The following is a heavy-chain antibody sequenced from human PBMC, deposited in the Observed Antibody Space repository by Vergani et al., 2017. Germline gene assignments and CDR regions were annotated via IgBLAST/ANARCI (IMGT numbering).Heavy chain of an antibody. CDR2: IYRTGRP. V-gene: IGHV4-38-2*01. Sequence: QVQLQESGPGLVKPSETLSLTCAVSGFSIDNGYYWDWIRQPPGKGLEWIGSIYRTGRPHFNPSLKSRVTISVDTSKNQFSLKLSSVTAADTAVYYCARGLRSSSWYELWGQGTLVTVSS. D-gene: IGHD6-13*01. CDR1: GFSIDNGYY. J-gene: IGHJ4*02. CDR3: ARGLRSSSWYEL.